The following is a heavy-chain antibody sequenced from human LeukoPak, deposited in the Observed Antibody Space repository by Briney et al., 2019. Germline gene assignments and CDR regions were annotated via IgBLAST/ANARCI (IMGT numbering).Heavy chain of an antibody. CDR2: IYTSGST. CDR3: ARHRGYCSSTSCSGNAFDI. CDR1: GGSISSYY. V-gene: IGHV4-4*07. D-gene: IGHD2-2*01. J-gene: IGHJ3*02. Sequence: SETLSLTCTVSGGSISSYYWSWIRQPAGKGLEWIGRIYTSGSTNYNPSLKSRVTMSVDTSKNQFSLKLSSVTAADTAVYYCARHRGYCSSTSCSGNAFDIWGQGTMVTVSS.